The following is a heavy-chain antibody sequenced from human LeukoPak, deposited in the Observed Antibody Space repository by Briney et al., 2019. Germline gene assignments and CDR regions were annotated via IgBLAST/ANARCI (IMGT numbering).Heavy chain of an antibody. D-gene: IGHD2-15*01. CDR3: AKCERGCSLIDY. V-gene: IGHV3-23*01. J-gene: IGHJ4*02. CDR1: GFTFSSYA. Sequence: GGSLRLSCAASGFTFSSYAMSCVRQAPGKGLEWVSAISGSGGSTYYADSVKGRFTISRDNSKNTLYLQMNSLRAEDTAVYYCAKCERGCSLIDYWGQGTLVTVSS. CDR2: ISGSGGST.